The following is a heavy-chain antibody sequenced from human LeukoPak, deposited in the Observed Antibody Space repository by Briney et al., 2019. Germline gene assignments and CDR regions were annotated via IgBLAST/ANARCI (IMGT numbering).Heavy chain of an antibody. CDR3: AKDLTYCSSTSCYLPWFDP. CDR2: ISGSGGST. CDR1: GFTFSSYG. V-gene: IGHV3-23*01. J-gene: IGHJ5*02. Sequence: QPGRSLRLSCAASGFTFSSYGMHWVRQAPGKGLEWVSAISGSGGSTYYADSVKGRFTISRDNSKNTLYLQMNSLRAEDTAVYYCAKDLTYCSSTSCYLPWFDPWGQGTLVTVSS. D-gene: IGHD2-2*01.